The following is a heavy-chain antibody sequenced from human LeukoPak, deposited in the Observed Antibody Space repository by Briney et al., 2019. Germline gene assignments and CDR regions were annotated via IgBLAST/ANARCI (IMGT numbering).Heavy chain of an antibody. CDR3: ARLLVDSYGYWIDP. D-gene: IGHD5-18*01. CDR1: GDSISSYY. Sequence: PSETLSLTCTVSGDSISSYYWSWIRQPPGKGLEWIGYIYYSGSTNYNPSLKSRVTISVDTSKNQFSLKLTSVTAADTAVYYCARLLVDSYGYWIDPWGQGTLVTVSS. J-gene: IGHJ5*02. V-gene: IGHV4-59*08. CDR2: IYYSGST.